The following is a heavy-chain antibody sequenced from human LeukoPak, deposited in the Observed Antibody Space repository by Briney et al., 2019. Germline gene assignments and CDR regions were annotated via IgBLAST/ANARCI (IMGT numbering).Heavy chain of an antibody. CDR2: ISYDGSNK. Sequence: GGSLRLSCAASGFTFSSYAMHWVRQAPGKGLEWVAVISYDGSNKYYADSVKGRFTISRDNSKNTLYLQMNSLRAEDTAVYYCARVARGVYGSGSYSFDYWGQGTLVTVSS. D-gene: IGHD3-10*01. CDR3: ARVARGVYGSGSYSFDY. CDR1: GFTFSSYA. V-gene: IGHV3-30-3*01. J-gene: IGHJ4*02.